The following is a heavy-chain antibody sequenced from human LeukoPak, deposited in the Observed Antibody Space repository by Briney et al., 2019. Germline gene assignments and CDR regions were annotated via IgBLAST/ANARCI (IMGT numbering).Heavy chain of an antibody. CDR2: ISGSGGST. CDR3: AHAGDYGYFDY. Sequence: GGSLRLSCAASGFTFSSYAMSWVRQAPGKGLEWVSAISGSGGSTYYADSVKGRFNIYSDNYKHKLYLQMNSLRAEDTAVYYCAHAGDYGYFDYWGQGTLVTVSS. CDR1: GFTFSSYA. J-gene: IGHJ4*02. V-gene: IGHV3-23*01. D-gene: IGHD4-17*01.